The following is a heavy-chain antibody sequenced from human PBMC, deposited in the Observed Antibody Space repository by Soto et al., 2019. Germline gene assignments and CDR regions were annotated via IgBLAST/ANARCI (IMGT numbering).Heavy chain of an antibody. Sequence: SETLSLTCTVSGGSISSSSYYWGWIRQPPGKGLEWIGSIYYSGSTYYNPSLKSRVTISVDTSKNQFSLKLSSVTAADTAVYYCARAAGGVNWYYGLDVWGQGTTVTVSS. CDR2: IYYSGST. CDR1: GGSISSSSYY. J-gene: IGHJ6*02. V-gene: IGHV4-39*01. CDR3: ARAAGGVNWYYGLDV. D-gene: IGHD6-25*01.